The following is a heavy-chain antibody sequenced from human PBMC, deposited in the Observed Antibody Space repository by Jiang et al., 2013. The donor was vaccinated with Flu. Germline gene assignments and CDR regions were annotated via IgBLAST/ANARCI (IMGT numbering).Heavy chain of an antibody. CDR2: IDPSDSYT. Sequence: GAEVKKPGESLRISCKGSGYSFTSCWISWVRQMPGKGLEWMGRIDPSDSYTNYSPSFQGHVTISADKSISTAYLQWSSLKASDTAMYYCARLNMVRGVILRPDFDYWGQGTLVTVSS. V-gene: IGHV5-10-1*01. CDR1: GYSFTSCW. CDR3: ARLNMVRGVILRPDFDY. D-gene: IGHD3-10*01. J-gene: IGHJ4*02.